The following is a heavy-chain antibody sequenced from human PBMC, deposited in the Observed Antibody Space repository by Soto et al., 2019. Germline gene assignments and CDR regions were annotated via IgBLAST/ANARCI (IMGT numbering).Heavy chain of an antibody. D-gene: IGHD6-19*01. V-gene: IGHV3-48*03. CDR1: VSTFSSYE. Sequence: GASLRLSCPASVSTFSSYELHWVRQAPGQGLEWVSYISSSGSTIYYADSVKGRFTISRDNAKNSLYLQMNSLRAEDTAVYYCARDAPVAGYYYYGMDVWGQGTTVTVSS. CDR3: ARDAPVAGYYYYGMDV. J-gene: IGHJ6*02. CDR2: ISSSGSTI.